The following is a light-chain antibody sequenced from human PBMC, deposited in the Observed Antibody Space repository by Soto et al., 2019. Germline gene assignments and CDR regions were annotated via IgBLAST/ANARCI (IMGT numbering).Light chain of an antibody. CDR2: GAS. V-gene: IGKV3-15*01. CDR1: QRVSSN. Sequence: PGERATLSCRASQRVSSNLAWYQQKPGQAPRLLIYGASTRATGIPARFSGSGSGTEFTLTISSLQSEDFAVYYCQQYNNWPPITFGQGTRLEIK. CDR3: QQYNNWPPIT. J-gene: IGKJ5*01.